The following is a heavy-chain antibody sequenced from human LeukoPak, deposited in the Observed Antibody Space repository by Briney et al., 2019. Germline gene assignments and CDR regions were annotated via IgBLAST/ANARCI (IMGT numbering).Heavy chain of an antibody. CDR3: AKVYGWDSSGYYQVFDY. CDR2: ISGSGGST. V-gene: IGHV3-23*01. D-gene: IGHD3-22*01. J-gene: IGHJ4*02. Sequence: PGGSLRLSCAASGFTFSSYAMSWVRQAPGKGLEWVSAISGSGGSTYYADSVKGRFTISRDNSKNTLYLQMNSLRAEDTAVYYCAKVYGWDSSGYYQVFDYWGQGTLVTVSS. CDR1: GFTFSSYA.